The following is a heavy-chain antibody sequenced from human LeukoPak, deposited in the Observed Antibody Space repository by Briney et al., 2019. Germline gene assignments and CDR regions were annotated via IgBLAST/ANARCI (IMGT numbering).Heavy chain of an antibody. CDR1: GYTFTSYY. J-gene: IGHJ4*02. D-gene: IGHD5-18*01. CDR3: ARENTAMGTPSVYFDY. Sequence: ASVKVSCKASGYTFTSYYMHWVRQAPGQGLEWMGIINPSGGSTSYAQKFQGRVTMTRDMSTSTVYMELSSLRSEDTAVYYCARENTAMGTPSVYFDYWGQGTLVNVSS. CDR2: INPSGGST. V-gene: IGHV1-46*01.